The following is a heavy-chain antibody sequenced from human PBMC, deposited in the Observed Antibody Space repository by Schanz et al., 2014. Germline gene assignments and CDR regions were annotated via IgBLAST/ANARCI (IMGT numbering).Heavy chain of an antibody. CDR2: IKQDGSEK. V-gene: IGHV3-7*02. D-gene: IGHD1-1*01. CDR3: ARAHGNNWYGKGLDY. Sequence: EVQLLESGGGLVQPGGSLRLSCGGSGFTFSKYWMSWVRQAPGKGLEWVANIKQDGSEKYYVDAVKGRFTISRDNAKNTLYLQMNSLRADDTAVYFCARAHGNNWYGKGLDYWGQGTQVTVSS. CDR1: GFTFSKYW. J-gene: IGHJ4*02.